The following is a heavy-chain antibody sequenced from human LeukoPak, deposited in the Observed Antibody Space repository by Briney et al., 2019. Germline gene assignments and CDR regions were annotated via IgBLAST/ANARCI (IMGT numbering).Heavy chain of an antibody. CDR1: GFTFSSYW. CDR2: INHSGST. V-gene: IGHV4-34*01. D-gene: IGHD3-10*01. Sequence: GSLRLSCAASGFTFSSYWMSWVRQPPGKGLEWIGEINHSGSTNYNPSLKSRVTISVDTSKNQFSLKLSSVTAADTAVYYCAREVYGSGSPGAFDIWGQGTMVTVSS. J-gene: IGHJ3*02. CDR3: AREVYGSGSPGAFDI.